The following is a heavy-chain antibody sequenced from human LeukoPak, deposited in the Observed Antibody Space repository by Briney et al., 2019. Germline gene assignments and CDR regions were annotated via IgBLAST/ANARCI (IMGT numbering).Heavy chain of an antibody. D-gene: IGHD6-19*01. J-gene: IGHJ1*01. V-gene: IGHV1-2*02. Sequence: ASVKVSCKASGYTFTGYYMHWVRQAPGQGLEWMGWINPNSGGTNYAQKFQGRVTMTRDMSTSTVYMELSSLRSEDTAVYYCARDQIAVAGYFQHWGQGTLVTVSS. CDR3: ARDQIAVAGYFQH. CDR2: INPNSGGT. CDR1: GYTFTGYY.